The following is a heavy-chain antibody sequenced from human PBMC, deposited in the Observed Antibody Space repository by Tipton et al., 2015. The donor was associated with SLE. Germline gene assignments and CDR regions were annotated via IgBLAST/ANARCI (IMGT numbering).Heavy chain of an antibody. CDR3: ARDTVGWYSGAFDI. D-gene: IGHD4-23*01. Sequence: TLSLTCTVSGGSISSGGYYWSWIRQHPVKGLEWIGCIYYSGSTYYNPSLKSRVTISVDRSKNQFSLKLSSVTAADTAVYYCARDTVGWYSGAFDIWGQGTMVTVSS. J-gene: IGHJ3*02. V-gene: IGHV4-31*03. CDR1: GGSISSGGYY. CDR2: IYYSGST.